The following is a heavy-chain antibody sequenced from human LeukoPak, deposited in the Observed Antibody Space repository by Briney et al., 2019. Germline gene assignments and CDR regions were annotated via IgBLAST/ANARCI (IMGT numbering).Heavy chain of an antibody. Sequence: SETLSLTCTVSGGSMSSYYWSWIRQPPGKGLGWIGYIYTSGSINYNPSLKSRVTILLDTSKNQFSLKLSSVTAADTAVYYCARARQQLVLGWFDPWGQGTLVTVSS. J-gene: IGHJ5*02. D-gene: IGHD6-13*01. CDR1: GGSMSSYY. V-gene: IGHV4-4*09. CDR2: IYTSGSI. CDR3: ARARQQLVLGWFDP.